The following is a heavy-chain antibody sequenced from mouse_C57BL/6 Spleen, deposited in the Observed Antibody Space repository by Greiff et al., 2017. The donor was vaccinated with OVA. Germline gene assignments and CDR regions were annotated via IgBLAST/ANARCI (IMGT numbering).Heavy chain of an antibody. CDR3: AREGNYEAY. V-gene: IGHV5-4*01. CDR2: ISDGGSYT. D-gene: IGHD2-1*01. CDR1: GFTFSSYA. Sequence: DVQLVESGGGLVKPGGSLKLSCAASGFTFSSYAMSWVRQTPEKRLEWVATISDGGSYTYYPDNVKGRFTISRDNAKNNLYLQMSHLKSEDTAMYYCAREGNYEAYWGQGTLVTVSA. J-gene: IGHJ3*01.